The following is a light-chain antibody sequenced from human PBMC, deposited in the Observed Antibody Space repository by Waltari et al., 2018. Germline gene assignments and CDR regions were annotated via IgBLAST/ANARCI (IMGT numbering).Light chain of an antibody. CDR1: QSIGTY. V-gene: IGKV1-39*01. Sequence: DIQMTQSPSSLSASVGDRVTITCRAGQSIGTYLNWYQHKPGEAPKLLIYAASPLQSGVPSRFSGSGSGTDFTLTLSSLQPEDFATYYCQQTYSSPTFGQGTKLEIK. CDR2: AAS. CDR3: QQTYSSPT. J-gene: IGKJ2*01.